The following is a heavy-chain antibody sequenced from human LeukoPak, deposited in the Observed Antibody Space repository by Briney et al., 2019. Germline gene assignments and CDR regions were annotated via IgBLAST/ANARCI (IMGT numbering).Heavy chain of an antibody. V-gene: IGHV1-18*01. CDR1: GYTFTSYG. J-gene: IGHJ4*02. CDR2: ISAYNGNT. CDR3: ARTRKSPPEVDY. Sequence: ASVKVSCKASGYTFTSYGISWVRQAPGQGLEWMGWISAYNGNTNYAQKLQGRVTMTTDTSTSTAYMELRSLRADGTAVYYCARTRKSPPEVDYWGQGTLVTVSS.